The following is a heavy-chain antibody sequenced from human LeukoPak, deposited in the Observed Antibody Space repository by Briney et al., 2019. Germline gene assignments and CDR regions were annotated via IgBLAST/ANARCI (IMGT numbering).Heavy chain of an antibody. Sequence: SGGSLRLSCAASGFTFTSHGMNWVRQAPGKGLEWVSAISGSGGSTYYADSVKGRFTISRDNSKNTLYLQMNSLRAEDTAVYYCAKDLRYCSSTSCYAGDYWGQGTLVTVSS. CDR2: ISGSGGST. CDR3: AKDLRYCSSTSCYAGDY. V-gene: IGHV3-23*01. CDR1: GFTFTSHG. D-gene: IGHD2-2*01. J-gene: IGHJ4*02.